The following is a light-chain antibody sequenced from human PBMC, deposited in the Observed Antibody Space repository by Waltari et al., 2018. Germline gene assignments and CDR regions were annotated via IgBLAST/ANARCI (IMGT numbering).Light chain of an antibody. Sequence: PPSPSLSGTPRPRVTTPCSGAITPLATNPFNSYQQFPGAAPRVVMTATNERPSGIPDRFSGSKSGNSASLTISGLRFEDESDFYCGAWDDKVKAWLFGGGTTVTVL. CDR2: ATN. CDR3: GAWDDKVKAWL. V-gene: IGLV1-44*01. J-gene: IGLJ2*01. CDR1: ITPLATNP.